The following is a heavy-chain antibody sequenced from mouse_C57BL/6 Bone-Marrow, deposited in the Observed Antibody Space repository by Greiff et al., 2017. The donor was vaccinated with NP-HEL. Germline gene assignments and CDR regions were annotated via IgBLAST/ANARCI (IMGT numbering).Heavy chain of an antibody. J-gene: IGHJ3*01. CDR3: ARHVNSSGYVGFAY. CDR1: GFTFSSYG. D-gene: IGHD3-2*02. V-gene: IGHV5-6*01. CDR2: ISSGGSYT. Sequence: EVHLVESGGDLVKPGGSLKLSCAASGFTFSSYGMSWVRQTPDKRLEWVATISSGGSYTYYPDSVKGRFTISRDNAKNTLYLQMSSLKSEDTAMYYCARHVNSSGYVGFAYWGQGTLVTVSA.